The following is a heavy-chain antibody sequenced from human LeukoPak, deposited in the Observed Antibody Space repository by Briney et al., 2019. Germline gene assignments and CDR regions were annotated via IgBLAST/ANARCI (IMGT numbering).Heavy chain of an antibody. CDR3: ARDLVRGVRGWFDP. CDR2: TYYSGST. Sequence: SETLSLTCTVSGGSISSYYWSWIRQPPGKGLEWIGYTYYSGSTNYNPSLKSRVTISVDTSKNQFSLKLSSVTAADTAVYYCARDLVRGVRGWFDPWGQGTLVTVSS. CDR1: GGSISSYY. V-gene: IGHV4-59*01. J-gene: IGHJ5*02. D-gene: IGHD3-10*01.